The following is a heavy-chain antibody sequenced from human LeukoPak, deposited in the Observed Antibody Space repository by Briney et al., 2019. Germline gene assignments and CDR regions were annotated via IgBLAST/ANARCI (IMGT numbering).Heavy chain of an antibody. CDR1: GGSVSSCHYY. J-gene: IGHJ6*03. D-gene: IGHD5/OR15-5a*01. V-gene: IGHV4-39*01. Sequence: SETLSLTCSVSGGSVSSCHYYWCWIRQPPGEGLQWIGNIYYSGSTYYNPSLESRVTISLDTSKNYFSLKLGSVTAADTAVYYCARQVSDYYYYYMDVWGKGTAVTVSS. CDR2: IYYSGST. CDR3: ARQVSDYYYYYMDV.